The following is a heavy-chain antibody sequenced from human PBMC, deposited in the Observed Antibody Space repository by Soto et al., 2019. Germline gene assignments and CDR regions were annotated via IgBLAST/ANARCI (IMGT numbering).Heavy chain of an antibody. CDR2: IYYRGNT. CDR1: GDSIGTYY. Sequence: SETLSLTCTVSGDSIGTYYCSWIRQPPGKGLEWIGYIYYRGNTDYNPSLKSRVTISLDTPKNQFSLKLSSVTAADTAVYYCARHPGYYDILTGYTTYYFDYWGQGILVTVSS. V-gene: IGHV4-59*08. D-gene: IGHD3-9*01. CDR3: ARHPGYYDILTGYTTYYFDY. J-gene: IGHJ4*02.